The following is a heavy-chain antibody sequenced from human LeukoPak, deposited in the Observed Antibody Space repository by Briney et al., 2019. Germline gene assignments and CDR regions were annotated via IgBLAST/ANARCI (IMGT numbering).Heavy chain of an antibody. D-gene: IGHD3-10*01. CDR1: GVTFTRFW. V-gene: IGHV3-74*01. CDR3: TRGGEEPFDY. CDR2: INVEGTTT. J-gene: IGHJ4*02. Sequence: GGSLRLSCAGSGVTFTRFWMHWVRQAPRKGLVWVSRINVEGTTTTYADSAEGRFTISRDENTLYLQMNRLRVDDTAVYYCTRGGEEPFDYWGQGTLVTVSP.